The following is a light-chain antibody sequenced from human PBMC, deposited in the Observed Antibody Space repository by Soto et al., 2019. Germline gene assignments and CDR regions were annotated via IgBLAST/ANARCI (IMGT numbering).Light chain of an antibody. CDR1: TGAVTSGYY. CDR3: LLYDGGAVV. J-gene: IGLJ2*01. CDR2: STS. V-gene: IGLV7-43*01. Sequence: QTVVPQEPSLTVSPGGTVTLTCASSTGAVTSGYYPNWFQQKPGQAPRALIYSTSNKDSWTPARFSGSLLGGKAALTLLGVQPEDEDEYYRLLYDGGAVVLGEGTKVTVL.